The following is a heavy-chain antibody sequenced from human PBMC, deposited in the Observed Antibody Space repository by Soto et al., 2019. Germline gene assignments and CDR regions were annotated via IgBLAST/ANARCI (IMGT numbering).Heavy chain of an antibody. CDR3: APSQRGPRDL. Sequence: QITLKESGPTLVRPTQTLTLTCTFSGFSLSTSGVAVAWIRQPPGEALEWLALIYWDDDKRSNPSLKSRLTSTKDTSKAPVVLTVPTLDPMATATYFFAPSQRGPRDLWRPGILATVSS. D-gene: IGHD2-2*01. CDR2: IYWDDDK. J-gene: IGHJ5*02. CDR1: GFSLSTSGVA. V-gene: IGHV2-5*02.